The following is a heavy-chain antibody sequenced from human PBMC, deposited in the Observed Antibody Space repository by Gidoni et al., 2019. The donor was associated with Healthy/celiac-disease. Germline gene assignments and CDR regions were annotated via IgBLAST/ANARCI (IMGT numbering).Heavy chain of an antibody. CDR2: INHSGST. CDR3: ARAIPKKFSITMIANYFDY. CDR1: GGSFSGYY. J-gene: IGHJ4*02. D-gene: IGHD3-22*01. V-gene: IGHV4-34*01. Sequence: QVQLQQWGAGLLKPSETLSLTCAVSGGSFSGYYWSWIRQPPGKGLEWIGEINHSGSTNYNPSLKSRVTISVDTTKNQFSLKLSSVTAADTAVYYCARAIPKKFSITMIANYFDYWSQGTLVTVSS.